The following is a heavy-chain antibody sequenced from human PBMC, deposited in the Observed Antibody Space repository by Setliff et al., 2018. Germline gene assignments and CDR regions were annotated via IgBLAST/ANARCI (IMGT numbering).Heavy chain of an antibody. CDR3: ARVGGSGTQPLYYYYYYMDV. CDR2: IYYSGST. V-gene: IGHV4-31*03. Sequence: PSETLSLTCTVSGGSISSGGYYWSWIRQHPGKGLEWIGYIYYSGSTYYNPSLKSRVTISVDTSKNQFSLKLSSVTAADTAVYYCARVGGSGTQPLYYYYYYMDVWGKGTTVTVSS. CDR1: GGSISSGGYY. D-gene: IGHD3-10*01. J-gene: IGHJ6*03.